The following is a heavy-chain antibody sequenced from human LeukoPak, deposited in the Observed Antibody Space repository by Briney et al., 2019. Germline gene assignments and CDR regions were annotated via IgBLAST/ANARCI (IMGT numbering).Heavy chain of an antibody. Sequence: GASVKVSCKASGYTFTSYYMHWVRQAPGQGLEWMGWISAYNGNTNYAQKLQGRVTMTTDTSTSTAYMELRSLRSDDTAVYYCARESSSSWYPLHYYYGMDVWGQGTTVTVSS. CDR2: ISAYNGNT. D-gene: IGHD6-13*01. V-gene: IGHV1-18*04. CDR3: ARESSSSWYPLHYYYGMDV. J-gene: IGHJ6*02. CDR1: GYTFTSYY.